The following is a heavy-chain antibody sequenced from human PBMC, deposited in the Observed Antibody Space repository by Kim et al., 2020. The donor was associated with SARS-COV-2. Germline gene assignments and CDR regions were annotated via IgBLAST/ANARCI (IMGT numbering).Heavy chain of an antibody. Sequence: SETLSLTCTVSGGSISSSSSYYWGWIRQPPGKGLEWIGSIHYSGSNYFSPSLKSITTITVDTSKPQFSLKLTSVTAADTAVYYCARIVEGWLRAFEIWGQGTMVTVSS. CDR1: GGSISSSSSYY. V-gene: IGHV4-39*01. CDR2: IHYSGSN. J-gene: IGHJ3*02. CDR3: ARIVEGWLRAFEI. D-gene: IGHD5-12*01.